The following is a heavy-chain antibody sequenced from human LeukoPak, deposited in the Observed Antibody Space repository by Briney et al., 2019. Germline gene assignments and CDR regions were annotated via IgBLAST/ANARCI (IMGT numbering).Heavy chain of an antibody. J-gene: IGHJ4*02. CDR1: GGSISTSSYY. CDR2: IYFSGST. D-gene: IGHD2-8*02. CDR3: ARHRVGTGGPGYFDY. V-gene: IGHV4-39*01. Sequence: PSETLSLTCTVSGGSISTSSYYWGWIRQPPGKRLEWIATIYFSGSTYYNPSLKSRVTISVDTSKNQFSLELSSVTAADTAVYYCARHRVGTGGPGYFDYWGQGALVTVSS.